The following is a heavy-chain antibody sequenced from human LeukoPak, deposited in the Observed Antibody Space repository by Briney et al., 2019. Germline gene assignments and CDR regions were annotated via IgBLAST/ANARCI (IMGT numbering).Heavy chain of an antibody. V-gene: IGHV3-7*03. J-gene: IGHJ4*02. D-gene: IGHD3-10*01. Sequence: GGSLSSSFPAPGFTCRNFCMGWVRKAPGKGPSAVGGKKRDGSDKYYVGSVKGRFTIYRDNAKNSLYLQMNSLRAEDTAVYYCARDSLIQYGSGSYWGFDYWGQGILVTVSS. CDR1: GFTCRNFC. CDR2: KKRDGSDK. CDR3: ARDSLIQYGSGSYWGFDY.